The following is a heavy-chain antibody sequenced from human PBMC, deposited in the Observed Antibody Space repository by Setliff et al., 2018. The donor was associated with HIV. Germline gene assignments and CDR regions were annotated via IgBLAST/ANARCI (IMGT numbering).Heavy chain of an antibody. D-gene: IGHD3-16*01. CDR2: IDYSGST. J-gene: IGHJ5*02. Sequence: PSETLSLTCTVSGGSISEYYWSWIRQPPGKGLEWIGYIDYSGSTNYNASLKSRLTMSIDTSKSQFSLKLSSVTAADTAVYYCAKRTFGSGRLDPWGQGTLVTVSS. V-gene: IGHV4-59*08. CDR1: GGSISEYY. CDR3: AKRTFGSGRLDP.